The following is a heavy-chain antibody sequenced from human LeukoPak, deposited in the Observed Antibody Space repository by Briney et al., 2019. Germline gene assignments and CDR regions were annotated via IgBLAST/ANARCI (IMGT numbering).Heavy chain of an antibody. CDR1: GFTFSSYE. CDR2: ISSSGSTI. Sequence: GGSLRLSCAASGFTFSSYEMNWVRQAPGKGLEWVSYISSSGSTIYYADSVKGRFTISRDNAKNSLYLQMNSLRAEDTAVYYCARGGLVRPPDYWGQGTLVTVSS. J-gene: IGHJ4*02. D-gene: IGHD3-10*01. CDR3: ARGGLVRPPDY. V-gene: IGHV3-48*03.